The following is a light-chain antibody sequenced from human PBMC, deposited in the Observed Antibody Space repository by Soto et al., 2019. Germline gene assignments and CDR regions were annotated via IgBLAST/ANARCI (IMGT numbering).Light chain of an antibody. CDR1: QSVSSN. Sequence: EIVMTQSPATPSVSPGARASLSCRASQSVSSNLAWYQQKPGQTPRLLIYATSTRATGIPARFSGSGSGTEFTLTISSLQSEDFAVYYCQHYNNWPLTFGGGTKV. V-gene: IGKV3-15*01. CDR3: QHYNNWPLT. CDR2: ATS. J-gene: IGKJ4*01.